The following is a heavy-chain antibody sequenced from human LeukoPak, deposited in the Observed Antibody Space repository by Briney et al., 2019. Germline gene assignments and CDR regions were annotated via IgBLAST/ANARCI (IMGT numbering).Heavy chain of an antibody. CDR3: ARADGIVPAAIGGDYYMDV. Sequence: ASVKVSCKASGATFSSYAISWVRQAPGQGLEWMGGIIPIFGTANYAQKFQGRVTITADESTRTAYMELSSLRSEDTAVYYCARADGIVPAAIGGDYYMDVWGKGTTVTVSS. D-gene: IGHD2-2*01. V-gene: IGHV1-69*13. CDR1: GATFSSYA. CDR2: IIPIFGTA. J-gene: IGHJ6*03.